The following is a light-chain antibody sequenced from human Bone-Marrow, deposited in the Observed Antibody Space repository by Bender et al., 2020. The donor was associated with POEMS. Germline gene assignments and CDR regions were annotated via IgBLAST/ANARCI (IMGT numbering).Light chain of an antibody. CDR2: INN. Sequence: QSVLNQPPSASGTPGQRVTISFSGSRSNIGTNPVNWSQQLPGTAPKLLIYINNQRPSGVPDRFSGSKSGTSASLAISGLQSEDEADYYCCSYTPSYTWVFGGGTKLTVL. CDR1: RSNIGTNP. V-gene: IGLV1-44*01. J-gene: IGLJ3*02. CDR3: CSYTPSYTWV.